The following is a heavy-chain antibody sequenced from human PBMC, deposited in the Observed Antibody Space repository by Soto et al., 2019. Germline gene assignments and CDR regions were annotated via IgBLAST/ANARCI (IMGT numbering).Heavy chain of an antibody. CDR3: VHMRGQWLPRD. CDR1: GGSIINNDYH. Sequence: QLQLQELGPGLVKPSETLSLTCTVSGGSIINNDYHWGWIRQPPGKGLDWIGTVHHTGTAYYNPSLKSRVIISVDTSKSQFSLNLNSVTATDTAFYYCVHMRGQWLPRDWGRGILVTVSS. D-gene: IGHD6-19*01. J-gene: IGHJ4*02. CDR2: VHHTGTA. V-gene: IGHV4-39*01.